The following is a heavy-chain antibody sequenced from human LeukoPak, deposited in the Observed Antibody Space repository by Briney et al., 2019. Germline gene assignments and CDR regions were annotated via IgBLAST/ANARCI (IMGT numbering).Heavy chain of an antibody. J-gene: IGHJ3*02. D-gene: IGHD3-3*01. V-gene: IGHV4-38-2*02. CDR3: ARNYDFWSGYYTVEGDAFGI. CDR2: IYHSGST. CDR1: GYSISSGYY. Sequence: SETLSLTCTVSGYSISSGYYWGWIRQPPGKGLEWIGSIYHSGSTYYNPSLKSRVTISVDTSKNQFSLKLSSVTAADTAVYYCARNYDFWSGYYTVEGDAFGIWGQGTMVTVSS.